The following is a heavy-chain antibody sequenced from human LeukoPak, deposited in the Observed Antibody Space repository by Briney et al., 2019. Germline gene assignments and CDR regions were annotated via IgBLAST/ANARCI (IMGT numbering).Heavy chain of an antibody. V-gene: IGHV4-59*01. CDR3: ARDPSLLSGYFDL. CDR1: GGSISSYY. J-gene: IGHJ2*01. CDR2: IFYSGST. D-gene: IGHD3-10*01. Sequence: PSETLSLTCTVSGGSISSYYWTWIRQPPGKGLEWICYIFYSGSTKYNPSLKSRVTTSVDTSKNQSSLKLSSVTAADTAVYYCARDPSLLSGYFDLWGRGTLVTVSS.